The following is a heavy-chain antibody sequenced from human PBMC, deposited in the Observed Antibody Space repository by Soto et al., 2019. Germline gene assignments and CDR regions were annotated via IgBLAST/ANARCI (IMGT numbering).Heavy chain of an antibody. J-gene: IGHJ4*02. V-gene: IGHV3-33*01. CDR1: GFTFSSYG. Sequence: GSLRLSCAASGFTFSSYGMHWVRQAPGKGLEWVAVIWYDGSNKYYADSVKGRFTISRDNSKNTLYLQMNSLRAEDTAVYYCARPLRYYDSSGLPDYWGQGTLVTVSS. CDR3: ARPLRYYDSSGLPDY. CDR2: IWYDGSNK. D-gene: IGHD3-22*01.